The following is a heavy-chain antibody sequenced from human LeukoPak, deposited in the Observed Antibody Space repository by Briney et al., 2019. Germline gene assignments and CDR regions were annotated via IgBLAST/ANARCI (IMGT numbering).Heavy chain of an antibody. J-gene: IGHJ4*02. CDR1: GFTFSSYA. D-gene: IGHD5-24*01. Sequence: PGGSLRLSCAASGFTFSSYAMHWVRQAPGKGLEWVAVISYDGSNKYYADSVKGRFTISRDNSKNTLYLQMNSLRAEDTAVYYCARDLGGEMANLFDYWGQGTLVTVSS. CDR2: ISYDGSNK. V-gene: IGHV3-30-3*01. CDR3: ARDLGGEMANLFDY.